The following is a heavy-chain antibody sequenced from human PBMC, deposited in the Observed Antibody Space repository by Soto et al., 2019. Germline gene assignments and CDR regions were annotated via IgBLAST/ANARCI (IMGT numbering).Heavy chain of an antibody. V-gene: IGHV1-18*01. J-gene: IGHJ4*02. Sequence: QVHLVQSGAEVKKPGASVKVSCKASGYTFTSYGITWVRQAPGKGLEWMGWISAHNGNTDYAQNLQGRVTVTRDTSTSTAYMELRSLISDDPAVYYCARGRYGDYWGQGALVTVSS. D-gene: IGHD1-1*01. CDR1: GYTFTSYG. CDR2: ISAHNGNT. CDR3: ARGRYGDY.